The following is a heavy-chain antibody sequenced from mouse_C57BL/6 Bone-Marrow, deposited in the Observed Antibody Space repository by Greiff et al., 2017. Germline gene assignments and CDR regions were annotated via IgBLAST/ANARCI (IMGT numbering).Heavy chain of an antibody. CDR3: ARSAEYYYGSTIDY. J-gene: IGHJ2*01. D-gene: IGHD1-1*01. CDR2: IYPRSVNT. Sequence: QVQLQQSGAELARPGASVKLSCKASGYTFTSYGISWVKQRTGQGFEWIGEIYPRSVNTYYNEKFKGKAKLTAAQSSSTAYMELRSLTSEDCAVYVYARSAEYYYGSTIDYWGQGTTLTVSS. V-gene: IGHV1-81*01. CDR1: GYTFTSYG.